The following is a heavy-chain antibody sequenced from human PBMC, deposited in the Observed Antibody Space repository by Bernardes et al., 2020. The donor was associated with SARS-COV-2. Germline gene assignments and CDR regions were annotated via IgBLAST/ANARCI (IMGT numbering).Heavy chain of an antibody. CDR1: GYTLTELS. CDR3: ATAPAAMLSGWFDP. D-gene: IGHD2-2*01. J-gene: IGHJ5*02. CDR2: FDPEDGET. V-gene: IGHV1-24*01. Sequence: ASVKVSCKVSGYTLTELSMHWVRQAPGKGLEWMGGFDPEDGETSYAQKFQGRVTMTEDTSTDTAYMELSRLRSEDTAVYYCATAPAAMLSGWFDPWGQGTLVTVSS.